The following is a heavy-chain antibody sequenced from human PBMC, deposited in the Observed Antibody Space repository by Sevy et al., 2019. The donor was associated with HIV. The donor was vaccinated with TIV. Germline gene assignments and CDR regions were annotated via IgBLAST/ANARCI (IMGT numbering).Heavy chain of an antibody. V-gene: IGHV3-7*01. J-gene: IGHJ4*02. CDR1: GFVFGTSW. CDR2: IKPDGRDK. Sequence: GGSLRLSCVASGFVFGTSWMGWIRQAPGKGLECVAAIKPDGRDKYYVDSVKGRFIVSRDNAKNSLFLQMNSLRDGDTAVYYCVGGGGDSWGPGALVTVSS. CDR3: VGGGGDS. D-gene: IGHD3-16*01.